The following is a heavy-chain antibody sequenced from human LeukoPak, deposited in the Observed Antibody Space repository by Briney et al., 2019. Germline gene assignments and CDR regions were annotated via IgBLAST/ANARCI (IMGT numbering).Heavy chain of an antibody. CDR3: ARDRIGKLPSDC. CDR1: GYTFTSCV. CDR2: ISAYNGNT. D-gene: IGHD2-15*01. V-gene: IGHV1-18*04. J-gene: IGHJ4*02. Sequence: HGASVKVSCMASGYTFTSCVISWVRQAPGQGGECMGWISAYNGNTNYAQKLQGRVTMTTDTSTSTAYMELRSLRSDDTAVYYCARDRIGKLPSDCWGQGTLVTVSS.